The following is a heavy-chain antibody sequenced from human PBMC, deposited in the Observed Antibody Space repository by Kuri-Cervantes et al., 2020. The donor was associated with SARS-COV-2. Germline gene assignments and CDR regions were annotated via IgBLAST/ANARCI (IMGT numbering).Heavy chain of an antibody. J-gene: IGHJ4*02. CDR2: IYNSGSK. V-gene: IGHV4-30-2*03. D-gene: IGHD4-17*01. CDR1: GGSFSSGGFF. Sequence: LRLSCSVSGGSFSSGGFFWSWVRQHPGKGLEWIGFIYNSGSKYYNPSLKSRVTIFVDTSKNQFSVKLRSVTAADTAVYYCARHDLTTETTRERGLDYWGQGTLVTVSS. CDR3: ARHDLTTETTRERGLDY.